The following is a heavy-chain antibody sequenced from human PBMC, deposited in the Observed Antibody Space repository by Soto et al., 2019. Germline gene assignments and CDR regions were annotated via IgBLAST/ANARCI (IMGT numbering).Heavy chain of an antibody. J-gene: IGHJ3*02. CDR1: GYSFTSYW. CDR2: IYPGDSDA. CDR3: ARRGYCSGGSCFSAPFDI. D-gene: IGHD2-15*01. Sequence: PGESLKISCKGSGYSFTSYWISWVRQMPGKGLEWMAIIYPGDSDARYSPSFQGQVTISADKSISTAYLQWSGLKASDTAMYYCARRGYCSGGSCFSAPFDIWGQGTMVTVSS. V-gene: IGHV5-51*03.